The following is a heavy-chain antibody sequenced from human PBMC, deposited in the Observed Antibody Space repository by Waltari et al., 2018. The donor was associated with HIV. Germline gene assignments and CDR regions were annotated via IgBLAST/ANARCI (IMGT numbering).Heavy chain of an antibody. CDR3: LLEGYFYGMDV. J-gene: IGHJ6*02. V-gene: IGHV4-39*01. CDR1: GASIGSKYY. D-gene: IGHD1-1*01. CDR2: IAHSGNT. Sequence: QLQLQESGPGLVKPSETLSLTCSVSGASIGSKYYWGWVPQPPGKGLEWIATIAHSGNTYDNPPLNNRVTISADTSKNQFSLKLTSVTATDTAVYYCLLEGYFYGMDVWGPGTTVTVSS.